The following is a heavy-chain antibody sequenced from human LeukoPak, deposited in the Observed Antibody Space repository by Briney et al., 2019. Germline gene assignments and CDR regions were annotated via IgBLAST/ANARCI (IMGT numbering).Heavy chain of an antibody. D-gene: IGHD2-15*01. CDR2: INEDGSKK. CDR1: GFSFSSSW. Sequence: GGSLRLSCAASGFSFSSSWMGWVRQVSGKRPEWVANINEDGSKKQYVESLKGRFPIARDNAKNSLYLQMNNLRVEDTGVYYCARAIGGYNVMDVWGQGTTVTVSS. J-gene: IGHJ6*02. CDR3: ARAIGGYNVMDV. V-gene: IGHV3-7*04.